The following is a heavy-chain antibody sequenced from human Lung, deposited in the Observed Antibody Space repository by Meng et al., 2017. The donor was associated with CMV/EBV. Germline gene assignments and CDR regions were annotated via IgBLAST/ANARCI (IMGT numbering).Heavy chain of an antibody. Sequence: GESLKISCAASGFTFDDYTMHWVCQAPGKGLEWVSLISWDGGSTYYADSVKGRFTISRDNSKNSLYLQMNSLRTEDTALYYCAKDRYSGSYSSPGYFDYWGQGTLVTVSS. V-gene: IGHV3-43*01. D-gene: IGHD1-26*01. CDR1: GFTFDDYT. CDR2: ISWDGGST. CDR3: AKDRYSGSYSSPGYFDY. J-gene: IGHJ4*02.